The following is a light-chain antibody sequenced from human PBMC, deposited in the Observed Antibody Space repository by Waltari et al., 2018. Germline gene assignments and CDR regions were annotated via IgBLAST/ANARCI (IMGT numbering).Light chain of an antibody. CDR1: QNIEIY. V-gene: IGKV1-39*01. CDR3: QQSHTSPFS. J-gene: IGKJ3*01. Sequence: DIQMTQSPSSLSASVGDRVIITCRASQNIEIYLSCYQQKPGKAPKRLISGASSLQGGVPSRFSGTGSGTNFTLTLSSLQAEDFGTYYCQQSHTSPFSFGPGTNVDLK. CDR2: GAS.